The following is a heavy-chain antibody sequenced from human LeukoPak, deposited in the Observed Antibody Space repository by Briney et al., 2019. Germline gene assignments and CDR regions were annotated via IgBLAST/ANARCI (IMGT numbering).Heavy chain of an antibody. V-gene: IGHV3-30*18. CDR2: ISYDGSNK. CDR1: GFTFSSYG. D-gene: IGHD6-19*01. CDR3: AKDQKFYGIAVAPGGY. J-gene: IGHJ4*02. Sequence: GSLRLSCAASGFTFSSYGMHWVRQAPGKGLEWVAVISYDGSNKYYADSVKGRFTISRDNSKNTLYLQMNSLRAEDTAVYYCAKDQKFYGIAVAPGGYWGQGTLVTVSS.